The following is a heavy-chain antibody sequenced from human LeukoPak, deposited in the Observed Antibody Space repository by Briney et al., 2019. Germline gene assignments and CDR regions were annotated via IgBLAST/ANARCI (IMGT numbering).Heavy chain of an antibody. Sequence: SQTLSLTCTVSGGSISSGGYYWSWIRQHPGKGLEWIGYIYYSGSTYYNPSLKSRVTISVDTSKNQFSLKLSSVTAADTAVYYCARAGEGGNYGMDVWGQGTTVTVSS. J-gene: IGHJ6*02. CDR3: ARAGEGGNYGMDV. CDR2: IYYSGST. D-gene: IGHD3-10*01. V-gene: IGHV4-31*03. CDR1: GGSISSGGYY.